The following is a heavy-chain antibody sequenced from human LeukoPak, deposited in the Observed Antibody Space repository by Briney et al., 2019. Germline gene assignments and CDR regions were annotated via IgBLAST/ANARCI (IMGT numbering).Heavy chain of an antibody. V-gene: IGHV1-8*01. D-gene: IGHD1-26*01. Sequence: ASVNVSCIASVYTLTSYDVNCVRHAPGQGLEWVGWIKPKSSNTGYAQKFQGRVTKTRDTSISTAYMELGSLRSEDTAGYYCARVTGSLDYWGRGTLVTVSS. CDR3: ARVTGSLDY. CDR1: VYTLTSYD. J-gene: IGHJ4*02. CDR2: IKPKSSNT.